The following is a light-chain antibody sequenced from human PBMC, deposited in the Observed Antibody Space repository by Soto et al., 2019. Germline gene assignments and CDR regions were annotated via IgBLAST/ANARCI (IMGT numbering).Light chain of an antibody. V-gene: IGKV3-20*01. CDR2: GAS. J-gene: IGKJ1*01. Sequence: ESVLTQSPRTLSLSPGERATLSCRASQSVSSSYLAWYQQKPGQAPRLLIYGASSRATGIPDRFSGSGSGTDFTLTISRLEPEDFAVYYCQQYGSSTGTFGQGTKVDIK. CDR1: QSVSSSY. CDR3: QQYGSSTGT.